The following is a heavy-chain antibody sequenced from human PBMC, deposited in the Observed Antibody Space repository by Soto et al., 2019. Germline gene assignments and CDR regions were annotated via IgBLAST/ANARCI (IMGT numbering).Heavy chain of an antibody. V-gene: IGHV3-21*01. CDR1: GFTFSSCS. Sequence: LRLSCAASGFTFSSCSMNWVRQAPGKGLEWVSSISSSSSYIYYADSVKGRFTISRDNAKNSLYLQMNSLRAEDTAVYYCASGWEPSSRTPIDYWGQGTLVTVSS. D-gene: IGHD1-26*01. CDR3: ASGWEPSSRTPIDY. CDR2: ISSSSSYI. J-gene: IGHJ4*02.